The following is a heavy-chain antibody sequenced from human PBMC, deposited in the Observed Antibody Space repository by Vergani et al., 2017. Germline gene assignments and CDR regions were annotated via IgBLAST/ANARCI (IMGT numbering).Heavy chain of an antibody. CDR2: ISSSGTT. CDR3: ARLNVSAGLDN. D-gene: IGHD6-13*01. V-gene: IGHV4-61*02. CDR1: SGSISSNNFY. Sequence: QVQLQESGPGLVKPSQTLSLTCTVSSGSISSNNFYWTWIRQTAGKGLEWIGHISSSGTTNYHPSLRSRVTMSVDTSKNRFSLNLNSVTAADSAVYYCARLNVSAGLDNWGQGTLVTVSS. J-gene: IGHJ4*02.